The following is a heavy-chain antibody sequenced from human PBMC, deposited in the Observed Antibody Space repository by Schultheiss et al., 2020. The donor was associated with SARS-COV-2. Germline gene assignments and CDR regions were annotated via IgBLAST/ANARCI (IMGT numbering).Heavy chain of an antibody. CDR2: IYTSGST. CDR1: GGSISSGGYY. CDR3: ARERGQRGAFDI. Sequence: SQTLSLTCTVSGGSISSGGYYWSWIRQHPGKGLEWIGRIYTSGSTNYNPSLKSRVTMSVDTSKNQFSLKLSSVTAADTAVYYCARERGQRGAFDIWGQGTMVTVSS. J-gene: IGHJ3*02. V-gene: IGHV4-61*02. D-gene: IGHD5-24*01.